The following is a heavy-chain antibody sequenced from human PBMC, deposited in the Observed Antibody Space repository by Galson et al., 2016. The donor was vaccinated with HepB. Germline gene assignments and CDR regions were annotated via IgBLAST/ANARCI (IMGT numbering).Heavy chain of an antibody. D-gene: IGHD4-17*01. CDR2: ISVSGGST. J-gene: IGHJ2*01. CDR1: GFSFTSYA. V-gene: IGHV3-23*01. Sequence: SLRLSCAASGFSFTSYAMSWVRQAPGKGLEWVSSISVSGGSTYYADSVKGRFTISRDNSKNTLDLQMNSLRAEDTAIYYCAKVSGGDYALSHWYFDRWGRGTLVTVS. CDR3: AKVSGGDYALSHWYFDR.